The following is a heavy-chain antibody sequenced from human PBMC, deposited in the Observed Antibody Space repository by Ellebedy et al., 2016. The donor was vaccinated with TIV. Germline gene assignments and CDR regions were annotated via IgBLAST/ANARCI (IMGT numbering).Heavy chain of an antibody. CDR2: ITGDGRNT. CDR3: AGDKYDFWNNYLDG. CDR1: GFTFDDYS. Sequence: PGGSLRLSCAASGFTFDDYSMDWVRHLPGMGLHWVARITGDGRNTSYADSVKGRFTVSRDNAKNSLYLQLNSLRAEDTAVYYCAGDKYDFWNNYLDGWGQGTMVTVSS. V-gene: IGHV3-74*01. D-gene: IGHD3-3*01. J-gene: IGHJ5*02.